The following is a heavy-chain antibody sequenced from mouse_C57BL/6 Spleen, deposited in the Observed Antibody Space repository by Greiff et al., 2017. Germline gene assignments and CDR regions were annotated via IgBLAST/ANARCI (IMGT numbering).Heavy chain of an antibody. CDR2: IDPSDSET. CDR3: ARSDYDYDGRWYFDV. V-gene: IGHV1-52*01. CDR1: GYTFTSYW. Sequence: QVQLQQPGAELVRPGSSVKLSCKASGYTFTSYWMHWVKQRPIQGLEWIGNIDPSDSETHYNQKFKDKATLTVDKSSSTAYMQLSSLTSEDSAVYYWARSDYDYDGRWYFDVWGTGTTVTVSS. D-gene: IGHD2-4*01. J-gene: IGHJ1*03.